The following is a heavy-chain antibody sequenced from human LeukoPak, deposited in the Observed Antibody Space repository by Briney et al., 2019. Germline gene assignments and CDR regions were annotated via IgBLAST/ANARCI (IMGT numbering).Heavy chain of an antibody. J-gene: IGHJ4*02. CDR2: ICYDGSKK. CDR3: ARGAYYYED. CDR1: GFSFSSYG. V-gene: IGHV3-33*01. Sequence: PGGSLRLSCAASGFSFSSYGMHWVRQAPGKGLEWVAVICYDGSKKYYADSVKGRFIISRDNSRNTLYLQMNSLRVEDTTVYYCARGAYYYEDWGQGTLVAVSS. D-gene: IGHD3-22*01.